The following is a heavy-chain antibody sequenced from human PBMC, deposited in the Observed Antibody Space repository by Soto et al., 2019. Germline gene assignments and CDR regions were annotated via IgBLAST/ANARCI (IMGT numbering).Heavy chain of an antibody. J-gene: IGHJ5*02. CDR1: GGSISSYY. D-gene: IGHD3-3*01. Sequence: SETLSLTCTVSGGSISSYYWSWIRQPPGKGLEWIGYIYYSGSTNYNPSLKSRVTISVDTSKNQFSLKLSSVTAADTAVYYCARDRGYDFWSGYYPSVWFDPWGQGTLVTVSS. CDR2: IYYSGST. CDR3: ARDRGYDFWSGYYPSVWFDP. V-gene: IGHV4-59*01.